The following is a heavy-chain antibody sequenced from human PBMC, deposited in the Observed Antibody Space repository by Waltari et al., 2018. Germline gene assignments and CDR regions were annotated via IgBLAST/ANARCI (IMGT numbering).Heavy chain of an antibody. CDR3: AKDSVTGDWNYGDGWFDS. Sequence: EVQLLESGGGLIQPGGSLRLSCIASGLAVSPYAMSWVRQAPGKGLEWVSTISGGGGSTYYADSVRGRFTISKDTSEETVYLQMDSLRASDTAIYYCAKDSVTGDWNYGDGWFDSWGQGTLVTVSS. CDR2: ISGGGGST. V-gene: IGHV3-23*01. CDR1: GLAVSPYA. D-gene: IGHD1-7*01. J-gene: IGHJ5*01.